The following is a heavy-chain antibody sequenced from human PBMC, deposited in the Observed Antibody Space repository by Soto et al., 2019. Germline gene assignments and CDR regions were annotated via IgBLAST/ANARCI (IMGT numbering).Heavy chain of an antibody. CDR3: ARDGGEMAPGF. J-gene: IGHJ4*02. CDR2: IWYDGSNK. D-gene: IGHD2-15*01. CDR1: GFTFSSYG. V-gene: IGHV3-33*01. Sequence: QVQLLESGGGVVQPGRSLRLSCAASGFTFSSYGMHWVRQAPGKGLEWVAVIWYDGSNKYYADSVKGRFTISRDNSKNTLYLQMNSLRAEDTAVYYCARDGGEMAPGFWGQGTQVTVSS.